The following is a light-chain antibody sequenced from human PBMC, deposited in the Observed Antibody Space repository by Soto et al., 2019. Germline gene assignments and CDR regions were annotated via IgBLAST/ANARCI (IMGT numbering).Light chain of an antibody. J-gene: IGLJ3*02. CDR1: SSDVGGYNY. V-gene: IGLV2-11*01. CDR2: DVS. Sequence: QSALTQPRSVSGSPGQSVTISCTGTSSDVGGYNYVSWYQQHPGKAPKLMIYDVSKGPSGVPDRFSGAKSGNTASLTISGLQPEDEADYYCCSYAGSSWVFGGGTKLTVL. CDR3: CSYAGSSWV.